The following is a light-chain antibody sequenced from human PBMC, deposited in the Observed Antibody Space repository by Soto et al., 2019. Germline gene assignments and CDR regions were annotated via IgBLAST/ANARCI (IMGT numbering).Light chain of an antibody. CDR3: FSYAGREKIVV. Sequence: QSALTQPRSVSASPGQTVTISCTGTGMDVGGYDYVSWYQQHPGKAPKIMIYDVTKRPSGVPDRFSGSKSGYTASLTISGLQADDEANYYCFSYAGREKIVVVGGGTKLTVL. J-gene: IGLJ2*01. V-gene: IGLV2-11*01. CDR1: GMDVGGYDY. CDR2: DVT.